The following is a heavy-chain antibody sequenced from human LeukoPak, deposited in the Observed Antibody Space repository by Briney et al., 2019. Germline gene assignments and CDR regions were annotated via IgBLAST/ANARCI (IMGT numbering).Heavy chain of an antibody. CDR3: ALLAVASYFDY. CDR1: GFIFRSFE. V-gene: IGHV3-48*03. D-gene: IGHD6-19*01. Sequence: GGSLRLSCAASGFIFRSFEMYWVRQAPGKGLEWIAYISSGAITMYYADSVKGRFTSSRDDAKNSLFLQMNSLRAGDTAVYYCALLAVASYFDYWGQGALVTVSS. CDR2: ISSGAITM. J-gene: IGHJ4*02.